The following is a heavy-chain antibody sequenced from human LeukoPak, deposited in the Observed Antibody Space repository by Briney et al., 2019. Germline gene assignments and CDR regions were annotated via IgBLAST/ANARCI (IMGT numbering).Heavy chain of an antibody. D-gene: IGHD3-10*01. Sequence: SSETLSLTCTVSGGSISSGDYYWSWIRQPPGKGLEWIGYIYYSGSTYYNPSLKSRGTISVDTSNNQFSLKLTSVTAADTAVYYCARSGRGNSAGFDCWGQGTLVTVPS. CDR1: GGSISSGDYY. V-gene: IGHV4-30-4*02. CDR3: ARSGRGNSAGFDC. CDR2: IYYSGST. J-gene: IGHJ4*02.